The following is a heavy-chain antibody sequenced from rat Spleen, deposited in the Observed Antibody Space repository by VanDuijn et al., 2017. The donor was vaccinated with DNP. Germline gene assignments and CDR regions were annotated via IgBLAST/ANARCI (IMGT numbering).Heavy chain of an antibody. CDR2: ITSGSGIT. CDR3: TRGAGSPYWSFDF. J-gene: IGHJ1*01. CDR1: GFTFNYYW. D-gene: IGHD5-1*01. V-gene: IGHV5-31*01. Sequence: EVQLVESGGGLVQPGRSLKLSCVASGFTFNYYWMAWIRQVPGKGLEWIASITSGSGITSYPDAVKGRFMISRDDTKNTLYLQMNSLRSEDTATYYCTRGAGSPYWSFDFWGPGTVVTVSS.